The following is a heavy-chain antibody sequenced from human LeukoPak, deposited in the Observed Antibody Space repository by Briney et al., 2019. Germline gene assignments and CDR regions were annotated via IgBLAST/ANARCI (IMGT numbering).Heavy chain of an antibody. CDR1: GASFSNYY. J-gene: IGHJ5*02. CDR2: IYSSGST. Sequence: SETLSLTCTVSGASFSNYYWSWIRQPPGKGLEWIGHIYSSGSTNYNPSLKSRLTISLDTSKDQFSLRLSSVTAADTAVYYCARQFDPWGQGILVTVSS. V-gene: IGHV4-59*08. CDR3: ARQFDP.